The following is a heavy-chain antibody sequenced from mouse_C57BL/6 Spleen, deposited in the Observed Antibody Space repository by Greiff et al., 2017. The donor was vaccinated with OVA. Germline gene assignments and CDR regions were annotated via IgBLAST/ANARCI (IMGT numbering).Heavy chain of an antibody. V-gene: IGHV5-9*01. CDR2: ISGGGGNT. J-gene: IGHJ2*01. CDR3: ARQGVRYYFDY. Sequence: DVMLVESGGGLVKPGGSLKLSCAASGFTFSSYTMSWVRQTPEKRLEWVATISGGGGNTYYPDSVKGRFTISRDNAKNTLYLQMSSLRSEDTAFDYCARQGVRYYFDYWGQGTTLTVSS. CDR1: GFTFSSYT.